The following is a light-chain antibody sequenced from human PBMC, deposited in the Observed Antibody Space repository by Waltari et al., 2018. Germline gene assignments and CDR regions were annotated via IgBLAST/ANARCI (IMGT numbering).Light chain of an antibody. CDR2: VAS. V-gene: IGKV3-20*01. Sequence: EIVLTQSQGTLSLSPGERATLSCRASQSVRRALAWYQQNPGHSPIPLLYVASNRATGIPDRFSGSGSGTYFSLIISRLEPEDFAVYYCQHYVSLPVTFGQGTKVEIK. J-gene: IGKJ1*01. CDR3: QHYVSLPVT. CDR1: QSVRRA.